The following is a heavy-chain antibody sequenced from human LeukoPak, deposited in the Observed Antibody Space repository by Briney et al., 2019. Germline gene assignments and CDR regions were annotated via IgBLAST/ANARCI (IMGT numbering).Heavy chain of an antibody. CDR1: GFTFSSCS. J-gene: IGHJ4*02. Sequence: PGGSLRLSCAASGFTFSSCSMNWVRQAPGKGLEWVSSISSSSSYIYYANSVKGRFTISRDNAKNSLYLQMNSLRAEDTAVYYCARDWGFGENFDYWGQGTLVTVSS. D-gene: IGHD3-10*01. CDR2: ISSSSSYI. CDR3: ARDWGFGENFDY. V-gene: IGHV3-21*01.